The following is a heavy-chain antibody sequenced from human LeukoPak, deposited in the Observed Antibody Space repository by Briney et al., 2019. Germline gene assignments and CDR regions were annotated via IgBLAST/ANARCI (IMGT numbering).Heavy chain of an antibody. J-gene: IGHJ4*02. Sequence: PGGSLRLSCAASGFTFSNYAMNWVRQAPGRGLEWVSAISGSGGSTYYADSVKGRFTISRDNSKNTLYLQMSSLRAEDTAVYYCAKDLAGSGSYSFDYWGQGTLVTVSS. CDR3: AKDLAGSGSYSFDY. CDR2: ISGSGGST. CDR1: GFTFSNYA. D-gene: IGHD1-26*01. V-gene: IGHV3-23*01.